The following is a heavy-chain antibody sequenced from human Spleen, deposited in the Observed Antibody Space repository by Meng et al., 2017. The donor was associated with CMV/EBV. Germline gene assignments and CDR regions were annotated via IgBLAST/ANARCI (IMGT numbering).Heavy chain of an antibody. J-gene: IGHJ5*02. V-gene: IGHV2-5*01. CDR2: IYWNDNK. Sequence: LITSGVGVGWIRQPPGKALELLALIYWNDNKPYSPSLKSRLTITKDTSKNQVVLTMTNMDPVDTATYYCARSTYYDFWSDYYSNWFDPWGQGTLVTVSS. D-gene: IGHD3-3*01. CDR3: ARSTYYDFWSDYYSNWFDP. CDR1: LITSGVG.